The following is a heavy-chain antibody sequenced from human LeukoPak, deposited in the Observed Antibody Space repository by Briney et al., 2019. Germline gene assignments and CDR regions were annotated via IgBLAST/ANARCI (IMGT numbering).Heavy chain of an antibody. D-gene: IGHD6-13*01. CDR3: AGPPGIAAAGTLGY. J-gene: IGHJ4*02. V-gene: IGHV4-34*01. CDR1: GGSFSGYY. Sequence: SETLSLTCAVYGGSFSGYYWSWIRQPPGKGLEWIGEINHSGSTNYNPSLKSRVTISVDTSKNQFSLKLSSVTAADTAVYYCAGPPGIAAAGTLGYWGQGTLVTVSS. CDR2: INHSGST.